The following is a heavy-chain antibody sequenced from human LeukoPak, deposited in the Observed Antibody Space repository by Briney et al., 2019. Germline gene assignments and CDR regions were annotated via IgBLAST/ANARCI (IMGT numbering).Heavy chain of an antibody. V-gene: IGHV3-30-3*01. Sequence: GGSLRLSCAASGFTFSSYAMHWVRQAPGKGLEWVAVISYDGSNKYYADSVEGRFTISRDNSKNTLYLQMNSLGAEDTAVYYCARDLLDSSGYYPLDYWGQGTLVTVSS. CDR1: GFTFSSYA. J-gene: IGHJ4*02. D-gene: IGHD3-22*01. CDR2: ISYDGSNK. CDR3: ARDLLDSSGYYPLDY.